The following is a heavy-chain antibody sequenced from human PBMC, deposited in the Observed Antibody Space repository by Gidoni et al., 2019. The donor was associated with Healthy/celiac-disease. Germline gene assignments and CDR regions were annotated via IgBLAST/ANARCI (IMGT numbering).Heavy chain of an antibody. D-gene: IGHD5-12*01. CDR1: GFTFDDYT. V-gene: IGHV3-43*01. CDR3: AKGSIVATNYYFDY. CDR2: ISWDGGST. J-gene: IGHJ4*02. Sequence: EVQLVESGGVVVQPGGSLRLSCAASGFTFDDYTMHWVRQAPGKGLEWVSLISWDGGSTYYADSVKGRFTISRDNSKNSLYLQMNSLRTEDTALYYCAKGSIVATNYYFDYWGQGTLVTVSS.